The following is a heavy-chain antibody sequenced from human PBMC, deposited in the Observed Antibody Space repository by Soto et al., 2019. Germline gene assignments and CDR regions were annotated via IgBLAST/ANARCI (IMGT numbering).Heavy chain of an antibody. Sequence: TVSEGTSGDLGGCWIWKRKHPGKGLEWIGYIYYSGSTYYNPSLKSRVTISVDTSKNQFSLKLSSVTAADTAVYYFASSRANQIVCGVLSFWGQGTLVTVSP. CDR3: ASSRANQIVCGVLSF. CDR1: EGTSGDLGGC. CDR2: IYYSGST. V-gene: IGHV4-31*02. J-gene: IGHJ4*02. D-gene: IGHD3-10*02.